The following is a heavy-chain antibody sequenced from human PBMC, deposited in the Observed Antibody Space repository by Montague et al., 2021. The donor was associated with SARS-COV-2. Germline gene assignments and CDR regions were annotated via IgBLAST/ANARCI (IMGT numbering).Heavy chain of an antibody. V-gene: IGHV6-1*01. CDR3: VRGIGGACYYDY. CDR1: GDSVSRSSAT. Sequence: CAISGDSVSRSSATWNWIRQSPSRGLEWLGRTYYRSMWKSDYAPSVKSRLTVNPDTSKNQFSLQLSSVTPEDTALYYCVRGIGGACYYDYWGQGTLVTVSS. D-gene: IGHD1-26*01. J-gene: IGHJ4*02. CDR2: TYYRSMWKS.